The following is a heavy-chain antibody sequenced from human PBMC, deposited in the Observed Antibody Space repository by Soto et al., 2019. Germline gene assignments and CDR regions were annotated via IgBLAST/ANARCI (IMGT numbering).Heavy chain of an antibody. CDR2: IYPGDSDT. CDR1: GYSFTSYW. Sequence: PGESLKISCKGSGYSFTSYWIGWVRQMPGKGLEWMGIIYPGDSDTRYSPSFQGQVTISADKSISTAYLQWSSLKASDTAMYYRARTIVVVPAAAYYYGMDVWGQGTTVTVSS. V-gene: IGHV5-51*01. J-gene: IGHJ6*02. CDR3: ARTIVVVPAAAYYYGMDV. D-gene: IGHD2-2*01.